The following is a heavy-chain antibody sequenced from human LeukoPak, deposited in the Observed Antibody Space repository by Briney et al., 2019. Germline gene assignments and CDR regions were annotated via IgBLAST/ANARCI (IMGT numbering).Heavy chain of an antibody. D-gene: IGHD6-6*01. CDR3: ARHLSSIAARDAYYFDY. J-gene: IGHJ4*02. CDR1: GGSFSGYY. V-gene: IGHV4-34*01. CDR2: INHSGST. Sequence: SETLSLTCAVYGGSFSGYYWSWIRQPPGKGLEWIGEINHSGSTNYNPSLKSRVTISVDTSKNQFSLKLSSVTAADTAVYYCARHLSSIAARDAYYFDYWGQGTLVTVSS.